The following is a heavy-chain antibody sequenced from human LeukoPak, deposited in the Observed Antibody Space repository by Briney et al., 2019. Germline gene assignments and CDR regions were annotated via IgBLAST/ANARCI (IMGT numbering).Heavy chain of an antibody. CDR1: GFTFSSYS. J-gene: IGHJ3*02. V-gene: IGHV3-21*01. Sequence: GGSLRLSCAASGFTFSSYSMNWVRQAPGKGLEWVSSISSSSSYIYYADSVKGRFTISRDNAKNSLYLQMNSLRAEDTAVYYCARAPRIAAAGLDAFDIWGQGTMVTVSS. CDR3: ARAPRIAAAGLDAFDI. D-gene: IGHD6-13*01. CDR2: ISSSSSYI.